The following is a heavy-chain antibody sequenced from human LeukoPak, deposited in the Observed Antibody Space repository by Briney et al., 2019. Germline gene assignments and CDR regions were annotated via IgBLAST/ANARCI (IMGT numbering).Heavy chain of an antibody. Sequence: GGSLRLSCAASGFTVSRNYMSWVRQAPGKGLEWVSVIYSGGTTYYADSVKGRFTISRDNSKNTLYLQMNSLRAEDTAVYYCARAFCSGATCYSMDYWGQGTLVTVSS. CDR3: ARAFCSGATCYSMDY. D-gene: IGHD2-15*01. CDR1: GFTVSRNY. CDR2: IYSGGTT. V-gene: IGHV3-66*02. J-gene: IGHJ4*02.